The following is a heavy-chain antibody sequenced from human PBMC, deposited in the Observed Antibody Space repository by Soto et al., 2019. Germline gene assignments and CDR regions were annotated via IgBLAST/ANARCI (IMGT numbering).Heavy chain of an antibody. D-gene: IGHD3-22*01. J-gene: IGHJ4*02. CDR1: GFSFSSYE. CDR3: AKDHPSILNYYDSSGSFDY. V-gene: IGHV3-48*03. CDR2: INSGGSTT. Sequence: PGGSLRLSCAASGFSFSSYEMNWVRQAPGKGPEWISYINSGGSTTSYADSVKGRFTISRDNGKNSLDLQMNSLRAEDTAVYYCAKDHPSILNYYDSSGSFDYWGQGTLVTVSS.